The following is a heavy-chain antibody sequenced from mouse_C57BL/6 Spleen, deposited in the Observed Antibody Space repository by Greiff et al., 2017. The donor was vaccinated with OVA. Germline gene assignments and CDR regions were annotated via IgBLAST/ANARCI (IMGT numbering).Heavy chain of an antibody. CDR1: GYAFTNYL. D-gene: IGHD4-1*01. J-gene: IGHJ1*03. CDR2: INPGSGGT. Sequence: QVQLQQSGAELVRPGTSVKVSCKASGYAFTNYLIEWVKQRPGQGLEWIGVINPGSGGTNYNEKFKGKATLTADKSSSTAYMQLSSLTSEDSAVYFCARSLTGTWYFDVWGTGTTVTVSS. V-gene: IGHV1-54*01. CDR3: ARSLTGTWYFDV.